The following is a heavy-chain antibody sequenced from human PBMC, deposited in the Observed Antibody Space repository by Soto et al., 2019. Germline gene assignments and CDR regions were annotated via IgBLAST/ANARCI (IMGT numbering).Heavy chain of an antibody. V-gene: IGHV1-69*02. D-gene: IGHD2-21*01. CDR1: GGTCNTYT. Sequence: QVQVVQSGAEVKKPESSVKVSCKPSGGTCNTYTVNWVRLAPGHGLEWMGRFIPILDMANYAQKFQDIVTITADRSTFTDYMELNSLTSDDTAVYYCAITYCRDNSCPRDFDFWGPGTRVTVSS. CDR3: AITYCRDNSCPRDFDF. J-gene: IGHJ4*02. CDR2: FIPILDMA.